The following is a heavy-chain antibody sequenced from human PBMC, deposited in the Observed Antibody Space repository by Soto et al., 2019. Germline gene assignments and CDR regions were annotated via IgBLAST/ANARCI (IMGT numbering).Heavy chain of an antibody. CDR3: AFRRIMVATGGTDSI. CDR2: IFWDGDK. D-gene: IGHD2-21*02. V-gene: IGHV2-5*02. Sequence: QLTLKESGPTLEKPTQTLTLTCTLSGFSFSTSGMAVGWIRQPPGKAPEGLALIFWDGDKRYSPSLKTRLTRTLDAPDDRVGLTGTNMHPVHSCTYYCAFRRIMVATGGTDSIWCRGTEVTVSS. J-gene: IGHJ3*02. CDR1: GFSFSTSGMA.